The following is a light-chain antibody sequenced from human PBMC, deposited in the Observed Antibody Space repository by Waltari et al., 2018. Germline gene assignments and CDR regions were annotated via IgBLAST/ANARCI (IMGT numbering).Light chain of an antibody. Sequence: EIVLTQSPATLSLSPGEGATLSCRASQSVSSYLAWYQQKPGPAPRLLIYDASNRDAGIPARFSGSGSGTDFTLTISSLEPEDFAVYYCQQRSNWPLTFGPGTKVDIK. V-gene: IGKV3-11*01. CDR2: DAS. CDR1: QSVSSY. CDR3: QQRSNWPLT. J-gene: IGKJ3*01.